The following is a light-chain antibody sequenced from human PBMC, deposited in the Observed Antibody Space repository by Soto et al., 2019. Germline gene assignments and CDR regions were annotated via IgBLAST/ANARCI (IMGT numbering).Light chain of an antibody. CDR2: AAS. CDR1: QSISSY. J-gene: IGKJ2*01. Sequence: DIQMTQSPSSLSASVGDRVTITCRASQSISSYLDWYQQKPGKAPKLLIYAASSLQSGVPSRFSGSGSGTDFPLTISSLQPEDFATYYCQQSYSTPHTFGQGTKVETK. V-gene: IGKV1-39*01. CDR3: QQSYSTPHT.